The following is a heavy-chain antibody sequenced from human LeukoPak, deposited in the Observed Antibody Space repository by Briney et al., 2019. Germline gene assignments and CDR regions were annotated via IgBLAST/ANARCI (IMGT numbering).Heavy chain of an antibody. CDR1: GFTFSSYA. J-gene: IGHJ4*02. D-gene: IGHD2-15*01. Sequence: GGSLRLSCAASGFTFSSYAVSWVRQAPGKGLEWVSVIGPSGGTTYYADSVKGRVTISRDNSKDTLYLQMDSLRVEDTAVYYCARESGGGTRLIDYWGQGTPVTVSS. V-gene: IGHV3-23*01. CDR3: ARESGGGTRLIDY. CDR2: IGPSGGTT.